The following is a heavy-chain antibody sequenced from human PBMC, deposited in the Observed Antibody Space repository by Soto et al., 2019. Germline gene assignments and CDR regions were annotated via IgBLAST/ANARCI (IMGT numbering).Heavy chain of an antibody. CDR1: GGTFSSYA. J-gene: IGHJ6*02. Sequence: QVQLVQSGAEVKKPGSSVKVSCKASGGTFSSYAISWVRQAPGQGLAWMGGIIPSFGTANYAQKFQGRVTITADESTSTAYMELSSLRAEDTAVYYCATQLRQFWSGYWGYGMDVWGQGTTVTVSS. D-gene: IGHD3-3*02. CDR3: ATQLRQFWSGYWGYGMDV. V-gene: IGHV1-69*01. CDR2: IIPSFGTA.